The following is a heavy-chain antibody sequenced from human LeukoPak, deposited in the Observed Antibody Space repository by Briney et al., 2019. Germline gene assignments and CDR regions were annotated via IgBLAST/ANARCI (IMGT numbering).Heavy chain of an antibody. CDR3: TTDQGSYGDYFGSRPPDY. D-gene: IGHD4-17*01. CDR2: IKSKTDGGTT. CDR1: GFTFSSHS. V-gene: IGHV3-15*01. J-gene: IGHJ4*02. Sequence: GGSLRLSCAASGFTFSSHSMSWVRQAPGKGLEWVGRIKSKTDGGTTDYAAPVKGRFTISRDDSKNTLYLQMNSLKTEDTAVYYCTTDQGSYGDYFGSRPPDYWGQGTLVTVSS.